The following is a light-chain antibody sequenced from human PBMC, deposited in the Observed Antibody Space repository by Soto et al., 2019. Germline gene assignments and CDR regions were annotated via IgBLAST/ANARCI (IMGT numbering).Light chain of an antibody. CDR1: SSNIGAGYD. CDR3: QSYDSSLSGVV. J-gene: IGLJ2*01. CDR2: GNS. Sequence: QCVLTQAPSESGAPGQRVTISCTGSSSNIGAGYDVHWYQQLPGTAPKLLIYGNSNRPSGVPDRFSGSKSGTSASLAITGLQAEDEADYYCQSYDSSLSGVVFGGGTKVTVL. V-gene: IGLV1-40*01.